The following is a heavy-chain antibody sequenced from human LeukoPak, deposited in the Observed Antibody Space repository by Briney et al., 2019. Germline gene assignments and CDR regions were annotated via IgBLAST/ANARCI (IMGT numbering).Heavy chain of an antibody. J-gene: IGHJ5*02. Sequence: GRSLRLSCAAAGFTFSSYAMHWVRQAPGKGLEWVAVISYDGSNRYYADSVKGRFTISRDNSKNTLYLQMNSLRAEDTAVYYCARGRRRVVPARPGGWFDPWGQGTLVTVSS. CDR2: ISYDGSNR. D-gene: IGHD2-2*01. CDR1: GFTFSSYA. V-gene: IGHV3-30-3*01. CDR3: ARGRRRVVPARPGGWFDP.